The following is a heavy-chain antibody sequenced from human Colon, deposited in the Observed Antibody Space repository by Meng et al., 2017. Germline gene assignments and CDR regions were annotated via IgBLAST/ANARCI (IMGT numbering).Heavy chain of an antibody. J-gene: IGHJ4*02. CDR3: ARDFGPRDTSYHPTNYFDS. CDR1: GFTFSSYA. Sequence: GGSLRLSCAASGFTFSSYAIHWVRQAPGKGLEWVAVIWHDGSRKEYGDSVKGRFTMSRDNSKNTLYLEMNSLRAEDTVVYYCARDFGPRDTSYHPTNYFDSWGQGTLVTVS. D-gene: IGHD3/OR15-3a*01. CDR2: IWHDGSRK. V-gene: IGHV3-33*01.